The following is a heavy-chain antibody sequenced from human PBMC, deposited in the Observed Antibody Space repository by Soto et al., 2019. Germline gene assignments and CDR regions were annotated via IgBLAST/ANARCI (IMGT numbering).Heavy chain of an antibody. V-gene: IGHV2-5*01. Sequence: SGPTAGEPTRTLTLTCSFSGFSLTTGVGVGWIRQPPGKALEWLAIIYWNDEKLYNPSLKTRLTITKGTSKNQVVLTVTDMDPVDTATYYCAHRVNMARGPYNYFGPWGQGTLVTVSS. D-gene: IGHD3-10*01. CDR3: AHRVNMARGPYNYFGP. CDR2: IYWNDEK. J-gene: IGHJ5*02. CDR1: GFSLTTGVG.